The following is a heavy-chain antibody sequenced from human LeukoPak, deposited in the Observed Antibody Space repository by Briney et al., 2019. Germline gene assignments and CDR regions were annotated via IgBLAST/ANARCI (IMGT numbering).Heavy chain of an antibody. CDR3: ARGYCNGGDCYFAD. V-gene: IGHV3-21*01. J-gene: IGHJ4*02. CDR2: ISGSSTYI. CDR1: GFTFTTYS. D-gene: IGHD2-8*02. Sequence: PGGSLRLSCAASGFTFTTYSMNWVRQAPGKGLEWVSCISGSSTYIYYADSVKGRFTISRDNAKNSLYLQMSSLRAEDTAVCYCARGYCNGGDCYFADWGQGTLVTVSS.